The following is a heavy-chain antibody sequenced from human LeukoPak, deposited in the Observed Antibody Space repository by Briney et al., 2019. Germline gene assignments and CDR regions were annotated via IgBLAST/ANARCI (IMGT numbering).Heavy chain of an antibody. V-gene: IGHV4-31*03. CDR2: IYYSGTT. D-gene: IGHD5-12*01. J-gene: IGHJ4*02. Sequence: PSETLSLTCTVSGGSISSGGYYWSWIRQHPGKGLEWIGYIYYSGTTYYNPSLKSRVTISVDTSKNQFSLKVSSVTAADTAMYYCARAGYSGYDWSYFDYWGQGTLVTVSS. CDR1: GGSISSGGYY. CDR3: ARAGYSGYDWSYFDY.